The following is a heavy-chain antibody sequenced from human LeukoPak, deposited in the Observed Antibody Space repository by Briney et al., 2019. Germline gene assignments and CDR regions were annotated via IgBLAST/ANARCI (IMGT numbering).Heavy chain of an antibody. Sequence: ASVKVSCKASGYTFTTYAITWVRQAPGQGLEWMGWISPHIGNTIYAQKLQGRVTLTTDTSTNTAYMELRSLRSDDKAVYYCTRGGRDNWNDPKDYWGQGTLVSVSS. J-gene: IGHJ4*02. D-gene: IGHD1-1*01. CDR2: ISPHIGNT. CDR1: GYTFTTYA. CDR3: TRGGRDNWNDPKDY. V-gene: IGHV1-18*01.